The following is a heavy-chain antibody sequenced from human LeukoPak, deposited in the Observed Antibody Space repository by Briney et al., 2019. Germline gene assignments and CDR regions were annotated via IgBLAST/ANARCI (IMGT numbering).Heavy chain of an antibody. CDR3: ANEEVPNDY. J-gene: IGHJ4*02. V-gene: IGHV3-23*01. CDR1: GFPFSSHA. Sequence: PGGSLILSCEVSGFPFSSHAMSWVRQAPGRGLEWVSGISISGDMTYYADSMQGRFIISRDNSKNTVYLQMDSLRVEDTAVYYCANEEVPNDYWGQGTLVTVSS. D-gene: IGHD4/OR15-4a*01. CDR2: ISISGDMT.